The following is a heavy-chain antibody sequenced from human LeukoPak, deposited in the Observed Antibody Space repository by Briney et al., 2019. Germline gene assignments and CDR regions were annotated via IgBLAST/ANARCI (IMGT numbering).Heavy chain of an antibody. CDR3: ASDPGPGNQIDY. J-gene: IGHJ4*02. CDR1: GYTFTSYY. Sequence: ASVKVSCKASGYTFTSYYMHWVRQAPGQGLEWMGIINPSGDSTTYAQKFQGRVTMTRDTSTSTVYMELSSLRSEDTAVYYCASDPGPGNQIDYWGQGSLVTVSS. V-gene: IGHV1-46*01. CDR2: INPSGDST. D-gene: IGHD1-14*01.